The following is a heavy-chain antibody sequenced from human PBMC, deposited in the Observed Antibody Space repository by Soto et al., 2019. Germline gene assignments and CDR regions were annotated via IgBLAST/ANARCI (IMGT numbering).Heavy chain of an antibody. Sequence: EVHLVESGGDLVQPGRSLRLSCVVSGFSFSDHFMDWVRQAPGKGLEWVGRSRNKANGYSSEYAASVKGRFTISRDESNNTLYLQMNSLRTEDTDVYYCYRDGLYSGNHHCDYWGQGTLVTVSS. V-gene: IGHV3-72*01. D-gene: IGHD1-26*01. CDR3: YRDGLYSGNHHCDY. J-gene: IGHJ4*02. CDR1: GFSFSDHF. CDR2: SRNKANGYSS.